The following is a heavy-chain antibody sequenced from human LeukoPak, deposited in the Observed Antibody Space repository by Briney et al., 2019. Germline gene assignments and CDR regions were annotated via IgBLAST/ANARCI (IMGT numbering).Heavy chain of an antibody. J-gene: IGHJ4*02. CDR2: IYPGDSGG. Sequence: GESLQIFCKGSGYSFISYWIGWVRQMPGKGLEWMGIIYPGDSGGSYSSSFQRQETLSDDKSISTAYLQWSSLKASDTAMYYCARLLRLGELSSFDYWGQGTLVTVSS. V-gene: IGHV5-51*01. D-gene: IGHD3-16*02. CDR3: ARLLRLGELSSFDY. CDR1: GYSFISYW.